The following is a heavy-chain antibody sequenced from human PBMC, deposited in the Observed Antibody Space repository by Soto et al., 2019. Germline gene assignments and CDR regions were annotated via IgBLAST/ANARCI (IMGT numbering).Heavy chain of an antibody. CDR1: GYTFTNYG. J-gene: IGHJ6*03. D-gene: IGHD6-6*01. CDR2: SSAYNGNT. Sequence: QVQLLQSGAEVKKHGASVKVSCKASGYTFTNYGITWVRQAPGQGLEWMGWSSAYNGNTHYTQRLQGRVTMTTNTSTSTAYMELRGLRSDDTAVYYCARVRHLVGYFYYHIDVLGKGTTVTVSS. V-gene: IGHV1-18*01. CDR3: ARVRHLVGYFYYHIDV.